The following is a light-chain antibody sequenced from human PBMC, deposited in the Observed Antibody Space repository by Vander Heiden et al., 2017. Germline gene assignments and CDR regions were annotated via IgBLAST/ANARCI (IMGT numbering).Light chain of an antibody. CDR3: QSADSSGIYRV. Sequence: SYELTQPPSVSVSPGQTARITCSGDALPKQFAYWYQQKPGQAPVLVIYKDTERPSGIPERFSGSSSGTRVTLTISGVQAEDEADYYCQSADSSGIYRVFGGGTKLTVL. V-gene: IGLV3-25*03. CDR1: ALPKQF. J-gene: IGLJ3*02. CDR2: KDT.